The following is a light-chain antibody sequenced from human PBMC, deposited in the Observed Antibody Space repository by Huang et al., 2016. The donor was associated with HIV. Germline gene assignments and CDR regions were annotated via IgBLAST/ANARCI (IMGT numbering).Light chain of an antibody. CDR1: QDIGNV. J-gene: IGKJ1*01. CDR3: QRYDTAPRA. V-gene: IGKV1-27*01. Sequence: DIQMTQSLPSLSVSQGVRVTLTCRASQDIGNVLAWFQQKPGGDPNILIFSASTLHLGVPSRFTGRGSGTEFTLTITNRQPEDVATYYCQRYDTAPRAFGPGTKVDI. CDR2: SAS.